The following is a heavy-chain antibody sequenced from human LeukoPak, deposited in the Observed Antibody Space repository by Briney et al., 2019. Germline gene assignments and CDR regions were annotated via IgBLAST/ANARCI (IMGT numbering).Heavy chain of an antibody. D-gene: IGHD4-17*01. V-gene: IGHV3-64*01. CDR1: GFTFSSYA. J-gene: IGHJ4*02. CDR2: ISSNGGST. CDR3: ARVRAGYGDYDY. Sequence: PGGSLRLSCAASGFTFSSYAMHWVRQAPGKGLEYVSAISSNGGSTYYAKSVKGRFTISRDNSKNTLYLQMGSLRAEDMAVYYCARVRAGYGDYDYWGQGTLVTVSS.